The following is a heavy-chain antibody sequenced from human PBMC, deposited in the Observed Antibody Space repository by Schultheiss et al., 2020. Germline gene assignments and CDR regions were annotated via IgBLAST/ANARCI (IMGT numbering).Heavy chain of an antibody. J-gene: IGHJ4*02. D-gene: IGHD5-18*01. CDR1: GFSLCNARMG. CDR3: AHWGGYGYGIDN. Sequence: SGPTLVNPTETLTLTCTVSGFSLCNARMGVSWIRQPPGKTLEWLAHIYWDDDKRYSPSLRSRLTVTEDTAKNQVVLTMSNMDPVDTGTYFCAHWGGYGYGIDNWGQGILVTVSS. CDR2: IYWDDDK. V-gene: IGHV2-5*02.